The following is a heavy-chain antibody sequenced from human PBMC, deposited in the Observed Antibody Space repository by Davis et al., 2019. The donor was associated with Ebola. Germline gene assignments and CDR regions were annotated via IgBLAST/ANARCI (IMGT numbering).Heavy chain of an antibody. D-gene: IGHD2-15*01. CDR2: INPSGGST. CDR3: AREAVVVVAATAYYYYGMDV. Sequence: AASVKVSCKASGYTFTSYYMHWVRQAPGQGLEWMGIINPSGGSTSYAQKFQGRVTMTRDTSTSTVYMELRSLRSEDTAVYYCAREAVVVVAATAYYYYGMDVWGKGTTVTVSS. V-gene: IGHV1-46*01. CDR1: GYTFTSYY. J-gene: IGHJ6*04.